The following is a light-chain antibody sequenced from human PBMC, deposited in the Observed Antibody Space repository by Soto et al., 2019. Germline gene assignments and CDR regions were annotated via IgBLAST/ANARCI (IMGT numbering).Light chain of an antibody. CDR3: QQANSFPLT. V-gene: IGKV1-12*01. CDR1: QYVSSW. J-gene: IGKJ4*01. CDR2: DAS. Sequence: DTQMTQSPASVSASVGARVTITCRASQYVSSWLAWYQQKPGKAPKRLIFDASNLASGVPSRFSGSGSGTHFTLTISSLQPEDVATYYCQQANSFPLTFGGGTKVEIK.